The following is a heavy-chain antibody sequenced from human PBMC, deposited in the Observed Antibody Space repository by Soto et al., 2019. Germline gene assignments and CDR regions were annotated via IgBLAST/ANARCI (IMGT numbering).Heavy chain of an antibody. D-gene: IGHD2-2*01. CDR1: GGSISSTSYY. J-gene: IGHJ1*01. Sequence: SEALAPTYTVSGGSISSTSYYGGRIRQPPGKGLEWIGNIYYSGSTYYNPSRKSRVTISVNTSNNQFSLKLSSVTAEYTAVYHCARHCSCTSCYLSQEYFHLWGQGTPVTVSS. CDR3: ARHCSCTSCYLSQEYFHL. V-gene: IGHV4-39*01. CDR2: IYYSGST.